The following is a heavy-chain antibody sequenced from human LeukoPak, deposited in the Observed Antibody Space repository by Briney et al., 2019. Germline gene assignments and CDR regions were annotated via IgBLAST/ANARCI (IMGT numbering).Heavy chain of an antibody. V-gene: IGHV4-61*02. Sequence: PLQTLSLTCTVSGGSISSGSYYWSWIRQPAGKGLEWIGRIYTSGSTNYNPSLKSRVTISVDTSKNQFSLKLSSVTAADTAVYYCARVVGTVTTGWYFDLWGRGTLVTVSS. D-gene: IGHD4-17*01. CDR3: ARVVGTVTTGWYFDL. CDR2: IYTSGST. CDR1: GGSISSGSYY. J-gene: IGHJ2*01.